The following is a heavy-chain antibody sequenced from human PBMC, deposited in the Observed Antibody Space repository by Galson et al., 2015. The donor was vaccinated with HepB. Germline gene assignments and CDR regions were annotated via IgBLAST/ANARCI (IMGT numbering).Heavy chain of an antibody. Sequence: PALVKPTQTLTLTCTFSGFSLSSSGVGVGWIRQPPGKALEWLTLISWDDDKRYSPSLKSRVTITKDTSKNQVVLTMTNLDPVDTARYYCVHSQGLAAATIDYWGQGILVTVSS. J-gene: IGHJ4*02. V-gene: IGHV2-5*02. D-gene: IGHD6-13*01. CDR3: VHSQGLAAATIDY. CDR2: ISWDDDK. CDR1: GFSLSSSGVG.